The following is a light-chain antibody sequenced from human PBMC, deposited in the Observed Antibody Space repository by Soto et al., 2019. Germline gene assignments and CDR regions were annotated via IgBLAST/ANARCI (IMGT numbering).Light chain of an antibody. Sequence: DIQMTQSPSTLSASVGDRVTITCRASQSISSWLAWYQQKPGKAPKLLIYKASSLESGVPSRFSGSGSGTEFTLTISRLQPDDFATYYCQQYNSYPFGGGTKVEIK. CDR2: KAS. CDR1: QSISSW. J-gene: IGKJ4*01. V-gene: IGKV1-5*03. CDR3: QQYNSYP.